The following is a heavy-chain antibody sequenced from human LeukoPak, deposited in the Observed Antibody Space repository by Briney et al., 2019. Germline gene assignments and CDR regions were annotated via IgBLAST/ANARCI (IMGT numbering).Heavy chain of an antibody. CDR3: ARDGGKTGSRSGGSCYFDY. J-gene: IGHJ4*02. Sequence: ASVKVSCKASGYTFTSYGISWVRQAPGQGLEWMGWISAYNGNTNYAQKLQGRVTMTTDTSTSTAYMELRSLRSDDTAVYYCARDGGKTGSRSGGSCYFDYWGQGTLVTVSS. V-gene: IGHV1-18*01. CDR2: ISAYNGNT. D-gene: IGHD2-15*01. CDR1: GYTFTSYG.